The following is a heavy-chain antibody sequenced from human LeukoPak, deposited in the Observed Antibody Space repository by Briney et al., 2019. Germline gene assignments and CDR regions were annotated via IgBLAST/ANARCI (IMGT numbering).Heavy chain of an antibody. D-gene: IGHD2-2*01. Sequence: KPSETLSLTCAVYGGSFSGYYWSWIRQPPGKGREWIGEINHSGSTNYNPSLKSRVTISVDTSKNQFSLKLSSVTAADTAVYYCARATYCSSSSCPPSVRPYYFDYWGQGTLVTVSS. J-gene: IGHJ4*02. CDR1: GGSFSGYY. V-gene: IGHV4-34*01. CDR2: INHSGST. CDR3: ARATYCSSSSCPPSVRPYYFDY.